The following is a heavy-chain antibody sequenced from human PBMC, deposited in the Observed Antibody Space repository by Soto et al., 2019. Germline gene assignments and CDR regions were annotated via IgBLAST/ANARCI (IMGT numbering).Heavy chain of an antibody. V-gene: IGHV6-1*01. CDR1: GDSVSSYSVA. Sequence: SQTLSLTCAISGDSVSSYSVAWNWIRQSPSRGLEWLGRTYYRSNWYSDYAVSVKSRITINADTSKNQFSLQLSSEIPEDTAVYYCARDMGGYMDVWGKGTTVTVSS. CDR2: TYYRSNWYS. D-gene: IGHD3-16*01. CDR3: ARDMGGYMDV. J-gene: IGHJ6*03.